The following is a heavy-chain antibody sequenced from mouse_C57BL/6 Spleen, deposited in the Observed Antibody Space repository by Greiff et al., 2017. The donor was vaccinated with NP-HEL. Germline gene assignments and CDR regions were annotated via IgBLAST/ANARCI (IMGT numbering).Heavy chain of an antibody. Sequence: QVQLQQPGAELVKPGASVKLSCKASGYTFTSYWMHWVKQRPGQGLEWIGMIHPNSGSTNYNEKFKSKATLTVDKSSSTAYMQLSSLTSEDSAVYYCARGGILGSSFDYWGQGTTLTVSS. V-gene: IGHV1-64*01. CDR1: GYTFTSYW. D-gene: IGHD4-1*01. CDR2: IHPNSGST. J-gene: IGHJ2*01. CDR3: ARGGILGSSFDY.